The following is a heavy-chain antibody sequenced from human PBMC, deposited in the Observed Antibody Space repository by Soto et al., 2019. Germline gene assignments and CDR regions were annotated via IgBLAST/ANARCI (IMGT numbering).Heavy chain of an antibody. CDR2: ISFDGTNK. V-gene: IGHV3-30*18. J-gene: IGHJ6*02. CDR3: AKDGTRLWDFWSGSYGMDV. CDR1: GFTFSDSG. D-gene: IGHD3-3*01. Sequence: PGGSLRLSCAASGFTFSDSGMHWVRQAPGKGLEWVAVISFDGTNKHCIDSVKGRFTISRDNSKNTLYLQMNSLRADDTAVYYCAKDGTRLWDFWSGSYGMDVWGQGTTVTVSS.